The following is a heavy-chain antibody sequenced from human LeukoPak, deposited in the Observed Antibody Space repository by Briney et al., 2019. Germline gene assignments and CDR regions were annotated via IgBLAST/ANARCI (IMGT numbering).Heavy chain of an antibody. J-gene: IGHJ6*03. D-gene: IGHD2-15*01. CDR3: ASSRAYCSGGSCYSGFLSYYYYYYYMDV. CDR1: GGSISSSSDY. Sequence: SETLSLTCTVSGGSISSSSDYWGWIRQAPGKGLEWIGEIYHSGSTNYNPSLKSRVTISVDKSKNQFSLKLSSVTAADTAVYYCASSRAYCSGGSCYSGFLSYYYYYYYMDVWGKGTTVTISS. V-gene: IGHV4-39*07. CDR2: IYHSGST.